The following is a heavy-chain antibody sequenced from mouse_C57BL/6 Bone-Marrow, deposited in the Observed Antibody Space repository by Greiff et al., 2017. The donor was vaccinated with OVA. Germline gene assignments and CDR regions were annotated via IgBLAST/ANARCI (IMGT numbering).Heavy chain of an antibody. CDR3: APDAFAY. J-gene: IGHJ3*01. Sequence: QVQLQQSGAELAKPGASVKLSCKASGYTFTSYWMHRVKQRPGQGLEWIGYINPSSGYTKYNQKFKDKDTLTADKSSSTAYMQLSSLTYEDSAVYYCAPDAFAYWGQGTLVTVSA. CDR2: INPSSGYT. CDR1: GYTFTSYW. V-gene: IGHV1-7*01.